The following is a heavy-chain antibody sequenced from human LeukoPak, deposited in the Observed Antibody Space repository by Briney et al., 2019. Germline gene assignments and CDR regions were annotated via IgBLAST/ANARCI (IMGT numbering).Heavy chain of an antibody. J-gene: IGHJ4*02. D-gene: IGHD6-19*01. CDR3: ARVPAVAGTLYFDY. Sequence: PSETLSLTCAVYGGSFSGYYWSWIRQPPGKGLEWIGYIYYSGSTNYNPSLKSRVTISVDTSKNQFSLKLSSVTAADTAVYYCARVPAVAGTLYFDYWGQGTLVTVSS. CDR1: GGSFSGYY. V-gene: IGHV4-59*01. CDR2: IYYSGST.